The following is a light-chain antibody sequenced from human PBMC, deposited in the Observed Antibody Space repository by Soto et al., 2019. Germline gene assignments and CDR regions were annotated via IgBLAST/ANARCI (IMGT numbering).Light chain of an antibody. CDR3: QQYNDWPPIT. CDR1: DVVGSN. CDR2: GAS. J-gene: IGKJ5*01. Sequence: EIVMTQSPATLSVSPGERAILSCRASDVVGSNLAWYQQKPGQAPRLLIYGASTRATGIPGRFSGSGFGTEFTLTISGLQPEDFAVYYCQQYNDWPPITFGQGTRLEIK. V-gene: IGKV3-15*01.